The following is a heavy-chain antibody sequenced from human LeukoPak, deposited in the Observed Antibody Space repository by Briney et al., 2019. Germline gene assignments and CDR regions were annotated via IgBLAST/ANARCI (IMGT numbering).Heavy chain of an antibody. CDR2: IYDSGST. CDR1: GGSIRSSYYY. D-gene: IGHD6-6*01. CDR3: AREGIAARPFDY. Sequence: SETLSLTCTVSGGSIRSSYYYWGWIRQPPGKGLEWIGSIYDSGSTYYNPSLKSRVTISVDTSKNQFSLKLSSVTAADTAVYYCAREGIAARPFDYWGQGTLVTVSS. V-gene: IGHV4-39*07. J-gene: IGHJ4*02.